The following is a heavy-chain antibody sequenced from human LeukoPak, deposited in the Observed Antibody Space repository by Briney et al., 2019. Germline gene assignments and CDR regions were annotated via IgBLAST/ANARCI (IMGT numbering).Heavy chain of an antibody. J-gene: IGHJ4*02. D-gene: IGHD3-10*01. Sequence: ASVKVSCKVSGYTLTELSMHWVRQAPGKGLEWMGGFDPEDGGTIYAQKFQGRVTMTEDTSTDTAYMELSSLRSEDTAVYYCATVYYYGSGSYYNPLDYWGQGTLVTVSS. CDR1: GYTLTELS. V-gene: IGHV1-24*01. CDR3: ATVYYYGSGSYYNPLDY. CDR2: FDPEDGGT.